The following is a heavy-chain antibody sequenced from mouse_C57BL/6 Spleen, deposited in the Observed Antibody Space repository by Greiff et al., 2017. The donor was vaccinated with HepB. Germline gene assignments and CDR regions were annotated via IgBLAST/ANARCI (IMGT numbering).Heavy chain of an antibody. CDR1: GFTFSSYT. Sequence: EVMLVESGGGLVKPGGSLKLSCAASGFTFSSYTMSWVRQTPEKRLEWVATISGGGGNTYYPDSVKGRFTFSRDNAKNTLYLQMSSLRSEDTALYYCARQVTTVVATDYYAMDYWGQGTSVTVSS. CDR3: ARQVTTVVATDYYAMDY. CDR2: ISGGGGNT. V-gene: IGHV5-9*01. D-gene: IGHD1-1*01. J-gene: IGHJ4*01.